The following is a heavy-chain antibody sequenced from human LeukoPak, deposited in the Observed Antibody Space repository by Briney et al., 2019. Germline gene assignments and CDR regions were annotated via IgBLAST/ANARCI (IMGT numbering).Heavy chain of an antibody. D-gene: IGHD3-22*01. CDR1: GDSVSGNNVA. Sequence: SQTLSLTCAISGDSVSGNNVAWNWIRQSPSRGLEWLGRTYYRSRWYNEYAVSMRSRVTIKPDTSMNQFSLKLSSVTAADTAVYYCARGYYESGGYFPAYFQYWGQGTLVTVSS. V-gene: IGHV6-1*01. CDR2: TYYRSRWYN. J-gene: IGHJ1*01. CDR3: ARGYYESGGYFPAYFQY.